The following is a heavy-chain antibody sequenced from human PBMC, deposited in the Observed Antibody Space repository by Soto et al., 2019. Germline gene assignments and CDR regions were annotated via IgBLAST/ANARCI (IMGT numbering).Heavy chain of an antibody. Sequence: PSENLSLTCSVSGASVSSGSFYWSWIRQPPGKGLEWIGFIYNNETFNYNPSLKSRVTLSVDPSKHQFSLKLSSVTAADTAVYYCARVPIRYSSSHHFDSWGQGALVTVSS. CDR3: ARVPIRYSSSHHFDS. J-gene: IGHJ4*02. CDR1: GASVSSGSFY. CDR2: IYNNETF. D-gene: IGHD6-19*01. V-gene: IGHV4-61*01.